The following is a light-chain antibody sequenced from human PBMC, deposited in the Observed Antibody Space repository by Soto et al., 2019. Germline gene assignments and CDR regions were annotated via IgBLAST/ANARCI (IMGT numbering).Light chain of an antibody. CDR3: QQRSNWPLT. V-gene: IGKV3-11*01. CDR2: DAS. CDR1: QSVSSY. Sequence: EIVLTQSPGTLSLSPGERATLSCRASQSVSSYLAWYQQKPGQAPRLLIYDASNRATGTPARFSGSGSGTDFTLTISSLDPEDFAVYYCQQRSNWPLTFGGGTKVDIK. J-gene: IGKJ4*01.